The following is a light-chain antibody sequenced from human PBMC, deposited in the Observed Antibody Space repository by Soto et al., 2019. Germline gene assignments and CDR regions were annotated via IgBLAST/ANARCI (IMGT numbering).Light chain of an antibody. CDR3: QAYDGSLSGGV. J-gene: IGLJ2*01. CDR2: GNS. V-gene: IGLV1-40*01. CDR1: SSNIGAGYD. Sequence: QSVLTQPPSVSGAPGQRVTISCTGSSSNIGAGYDVHWYQQLPGTAPKLLIHGNSNRPSGVPDRFSGSKSGTSASLAITGLQAEDEADYYCQAYDGSLSGGVFGGGTTLTVL.